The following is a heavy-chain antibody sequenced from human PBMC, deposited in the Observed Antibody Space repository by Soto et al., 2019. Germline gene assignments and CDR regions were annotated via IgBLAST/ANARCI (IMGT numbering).Heavy chain of an antibody. V-gene: IGHV4-34*01. CDR1: GGSFSGYY. CDR2: INHSGST. J-gene: IGHJ4*02. D-gene: IGHD5-12*01. CDR3: ARPDSGYDEYYFDY. Sequence: SETLSLTCAVYGGSFSGYYWSWIRQPPGKGLEWIGEINHSGSTNYNPSLKSRVTISVDTSKNQFSLKLSSVTAADTAVYYCARPDSGYDEYYFDYWGQGTLVTVSS.